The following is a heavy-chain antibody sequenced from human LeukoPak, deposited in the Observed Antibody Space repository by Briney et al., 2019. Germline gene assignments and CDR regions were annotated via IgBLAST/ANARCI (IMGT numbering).Heavy chain of an antibody. CDR2: INHSGST. J-gene: IGHJ4*02. CDR1: GGSFSGYY. V-gene: IGHV4-34*01. Sequence: SETLSLTCAVYGGSFSGYYWSWIRQPPGKGLEWIGEINHSGSTNYNPSLKSRVTISVGTSKNQFPLKLSSVTAADTAVYYCAGSYPSSTSCYDYWGQGTLDTVSS. CDR3: AGSYPSSTSCYDY. D-gene: IGHD2-2*01.